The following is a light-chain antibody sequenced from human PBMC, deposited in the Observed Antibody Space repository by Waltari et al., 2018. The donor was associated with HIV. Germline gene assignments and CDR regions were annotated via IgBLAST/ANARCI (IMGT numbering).Light chain of an antibody. CDR1: SSNVGNQG. V-gene: IGLV10-54*04. CDR3: SAWDSSLGEWV. CDR2: RMN. Sequence: QAGLTQPPSVSKALRQTATPTCTGNSSNVGNQGAAWLQQHQGHPPKLLSYRMNNRPYGSAERFSASRPCNLASLNNTGLQPEYESDYYCSAWDSSLGEWVFGGGTKLTVL. J-gene: IGLJ2*01.